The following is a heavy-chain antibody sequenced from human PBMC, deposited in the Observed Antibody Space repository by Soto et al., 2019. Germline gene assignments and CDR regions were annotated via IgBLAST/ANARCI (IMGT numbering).Heavy chain of an antibody. CDR3: AASIFYYGMDV. CDR2: IYPGDSDT. Sequence: GESLKISCKGSGYTFSNYWIGWVRQMPGKGPEWMGIIYPGDSDTKYNPSFQGQVTISADKSITTTYLQWSSLKASDTAIYYCAASIFYYGMDVWGQGTTVTVS. CDR1: GYTFSNYW. J-gene: IGHJ6*02. V-gene: IGHV5-51*01.